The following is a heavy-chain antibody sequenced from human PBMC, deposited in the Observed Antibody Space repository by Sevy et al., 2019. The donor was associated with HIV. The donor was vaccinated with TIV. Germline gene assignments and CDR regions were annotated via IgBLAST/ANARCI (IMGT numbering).Heavy chain of an antibody. CDR2: ISSSTSTI. CDR1: AFTFSSYS. Sequence: GGSLRLSCAASAFTFSSYSMNWVRQAPGKGLEWVSYISSSTSTIYYADSVKGRFTISRDNAKNSLYLQMNSLRAEDTAVYYCARLSVYSSSWSYFDYWGQGTLVTVSS. V-gene: IGHV3-48*01. CDR3: ARLSVYSSSWSYFDY. D-gene: IGHD6-13*01. J-gene: IGHJ4*02.